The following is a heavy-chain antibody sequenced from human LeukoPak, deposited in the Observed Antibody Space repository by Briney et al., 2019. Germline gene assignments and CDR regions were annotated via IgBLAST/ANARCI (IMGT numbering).Heavy chain of an antibody. D-gene: IGHD3-10*01. CDR2: ISGSGGNT. J-gene: IGHJ5*02. CDR1: GFTFGSSA. Sequence: PGGSLRLSCAASGFTFGSSAMSWVRQAPGKGLEWVSAISGSGGNTYYADSVKGRFTISRDNSKNTLYLQMNSLRAEDTALYYCAKDFSLGSHNWFDPWGQGTLVTVSS. V-gene: IGHV3-23*01. CDR3: AKDFSLGSHNWFDP.